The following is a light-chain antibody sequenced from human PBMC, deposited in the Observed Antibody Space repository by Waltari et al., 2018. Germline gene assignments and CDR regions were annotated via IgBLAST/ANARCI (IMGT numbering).Light chain of an antibody. CDR2: HAS. CDR1: QSISTD. J-gene: IGKJ4*01. Sequence: VRSHCPATPSVCPGGRDTLSSRASQSISTDLAWYQHKTGQAPRLLIYHASTRATAIPTRFRGSGSGTDFTLTISGLQSEDSAVYYCQQYNRWPPLTFGGGTKVEI. CDR3: QQYNRWPPLT. V-gene: IGKV3D-15*01.